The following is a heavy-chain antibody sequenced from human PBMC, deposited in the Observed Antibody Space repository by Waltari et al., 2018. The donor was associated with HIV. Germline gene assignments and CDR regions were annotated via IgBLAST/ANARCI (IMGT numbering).Heavy chain of an antibody. CDR2: INYSGST. CDR1: GGSISNYH. D-gene: IGHD6-19*01. CDR3: SRDSSGWYYFDY. J-gene: IGHJ4*02. V-gene: IGHV4-59*01. Sequence: QVQLQESGPGLVKPSETLSLICTVSGGSISNYHWSWIRQPPGKGLEWIGYINYSGSTDYNPSLKSRVTISIDTSKNQFSLKLSSVTAADTAVYYCSRDSSGWYYFDYWGRGTLVTVSS.